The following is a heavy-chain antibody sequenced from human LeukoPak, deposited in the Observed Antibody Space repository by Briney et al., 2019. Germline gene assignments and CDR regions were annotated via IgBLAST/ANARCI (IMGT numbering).Heavy chain of an antibody. Sequence: SVKVSCKASGGTFSSYDISWVRQAPGQGLEWMGGIMPILSTANYAQKFQGRVTITADKSTSTAYMELSSLRSEDTAVYYCASGRTDIVVVPATPRNYYFDYWGQGTLVTVSS. D-gene: IGHD2-2*01. CDR3: ASGRTDIVVVPATPRNYYFDY. V-gene: IGHV1-69*06. CDR2: IMPILSTA. J-gene: IGHJ4*02. CDR1: GGTFSSYD.